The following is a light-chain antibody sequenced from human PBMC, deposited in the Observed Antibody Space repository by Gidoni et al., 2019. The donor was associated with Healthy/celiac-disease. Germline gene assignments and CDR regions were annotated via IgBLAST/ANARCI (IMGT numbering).Light chain of an antibody. CDR3: QQYNSYPWT. CDR2: KAS. V-gene: IGKV1-5*03. CDR1: QSISSW. J-gene: IGKJ1*01. Sequence: DIQMTQSPSTLSASVGDRVTSTCRASQSISSWLAWYQQKPGKAPKRLIYKASSLESGVPSRFSGSGSGTEFTLTISSLQPDDFATYYCQQYNSYPWTFGQGTKVEIK.